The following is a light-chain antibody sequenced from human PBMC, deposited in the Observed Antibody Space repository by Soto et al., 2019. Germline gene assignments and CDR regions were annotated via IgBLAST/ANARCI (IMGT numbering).Light chain of an antibody. Sequence: QSVLTQPASVSGSPGQSITISCTGTSSDVGGYNYVSWYQQHPGKAPKLMIYDVSDRPSGVSNRFSGSKSGNTASLTISGFQAEDEADYYCSSYTSGFYVFGTGTKLTVL. V-gene: IGLV2-14*01. CDR1: SSDVGGYNY. J-gene: IGLJ1*01. CDR2: DVS. CDR3: SSYTSGFYV.